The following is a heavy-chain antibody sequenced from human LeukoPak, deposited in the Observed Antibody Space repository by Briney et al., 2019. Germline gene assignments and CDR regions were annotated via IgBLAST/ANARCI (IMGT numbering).Heavy chain of an antibody. CDR1: GGSFSGYY. CDR3: ASLRGYYYDSSGYYYEDY. D-gene: IGHD3-22*01. CDR2: INHSGST. Sequence: PSETLSLTCAVYGGSFSGYYWSWIRQPPGKGLGWIGEINHSGSTNYNPSLKSRVTISVDTSKNQFSLKLSSVTAADTAVYYCASLRGYYYDSSGYYYEDYWGQGTLVTVSS. V-gene: IGHV4-34*01. J-gene: IGHJ4*02.